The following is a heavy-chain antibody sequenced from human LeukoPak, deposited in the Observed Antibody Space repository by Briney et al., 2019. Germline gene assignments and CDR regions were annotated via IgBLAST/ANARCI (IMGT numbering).Heavy chain of an antibody. D-gene: IGHD6-25*01. J-gene: IGHJ4*02. Sequence: GGSLRLSCAASGFTFSSYAMSWVRQAPGKGLEWVAVISYDGSNKYYADSVKGRFTISRDNSKNTLYLQMNSLRAEDTAVYFCAEGSGGPGYWGQGTLVTVSS. V-gene: IGHV3-30-3*01. CDR2: ISYDGSNK. CDR1: GFTFSSYA. CDR3: AEGSGGPGY.